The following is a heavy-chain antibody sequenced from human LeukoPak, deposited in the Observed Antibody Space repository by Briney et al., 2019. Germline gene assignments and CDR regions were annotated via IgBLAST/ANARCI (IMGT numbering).Heavy chain of an antibody. D-gene: IGHD6-19*01. CDR3: AREGYSSGGWFFDY. CDR2: ISSSSSYI. Sequence: GGSLRLSCAASGFTFSSYSMNWVRQAPGKGLEWVTSISSSSSYIYYADSVKGRFTISRDNAKNSLYLQMNSLRAEDTAVYYCAREGYSSGGWFFDYWGQGTLVTVSS. CDR1: GFTFSSYS. V-gene: IGHV3-21*01. J-gene: IGHJ4*02.